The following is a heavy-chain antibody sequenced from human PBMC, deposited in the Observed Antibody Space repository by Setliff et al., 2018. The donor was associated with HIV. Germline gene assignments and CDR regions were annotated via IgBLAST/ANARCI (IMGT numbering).Heavy chain of an antibody. V-gene: IGHV4-61*02. J-gene: IGHJ5*02. CDR3: ARVAAGTYGKGDWFDP. Sequence: PSETLSLTCTVSGGSISSGTYYWSWVRQPAGKGLEWIGRIYTSGSTNYNPSLKSRVTISVDKSKNQFSLKLTSVTAADTAVYYCARVAAGTYGKGDWFDPWGQGTQVTVSS. CDR1: GGSISSGTYY. D-gene: IGHD3-10*01. CDR2: IYTSGST.